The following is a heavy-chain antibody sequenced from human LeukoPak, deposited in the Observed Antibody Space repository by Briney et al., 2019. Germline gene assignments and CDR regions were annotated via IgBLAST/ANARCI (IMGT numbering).Heavy chain of an antibody. CDR3: TMTTVTTSSDY. Sequence: SVKVFCKASGGTFSSYAISWVRQAPGQGLEWMGGIIPIFGTANYAQKFQGRVTITADKSTSTAYMELSSLRSEDTAVYYCTMTTVTTSSDYWGQGTLVTVSS. CDR1: GGTFSSYA. V-gene: IGHV1-69*06. CDR2: IIPIFGTA. J-gene: IGHJ4*02. D-gene: IGHD4-17*01.